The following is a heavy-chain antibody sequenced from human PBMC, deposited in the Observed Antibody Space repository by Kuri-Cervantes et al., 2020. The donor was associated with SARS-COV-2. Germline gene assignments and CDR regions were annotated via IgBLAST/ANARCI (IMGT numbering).Heavy chain of an antibody. V-gene: IGHV5-51*04. Sequence: GGSLRLSCKGSGYSFTSYWIGWVRQMPGKGLEWMGIIYPGDSDTRYSPSFQGQVTISADKPISTAYLQWSSLKAPDTAMYYCARSVGQIPFDPWGQGTLVTVSS. D-gene: IGHD2-2*01. CDR1: GYSFTSYW. CDR3: ARSVGQIPFDP. CDR2: IYPGDSDT. J-gene: IGHJ5*02.